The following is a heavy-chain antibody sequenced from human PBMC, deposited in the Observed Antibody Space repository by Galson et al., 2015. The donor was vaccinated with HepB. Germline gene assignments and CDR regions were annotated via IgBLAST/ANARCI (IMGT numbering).Heavy chain of an antibody. CDR2: ISSNGGST. V-gene: IGHV3-64D*06. CDR3: VKDIEEAAAGPLPFDY. CDR1: GFTFSSYS. J-gene: IGHJ4*02. Sequence: SLRLSCAASGFTFSSYSMNWVRQAPGKGLEYVSAISSNGGSTYYADSVKGRFTISRDNSKNTLYLQMSSLRAEDTAVYYCVKDIEEAAAGPLPFDYWGQGTLVTVSS. D-gene: IGHD6-13*01.